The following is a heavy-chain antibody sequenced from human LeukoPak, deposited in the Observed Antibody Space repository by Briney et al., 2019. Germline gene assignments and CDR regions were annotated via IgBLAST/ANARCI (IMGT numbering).Heavy chain of an antibody. V-gene: IGHV3-7*01. Sequence: GGSLRLSCAASGFTFSTSWMTWVRQAPGKGLEWVANIKQDGSEKYYVDSVKGRFTISRDNAKNSLYLQMNSLRAEDTAVYYCARDYSSSFNFDYWGQGTLVTVSS. D-gene: IGHD6-6*01. CDR1: GFTFSTSW. CDR2: IKQDGSEK. J-gene: IGHJ4*02. CDR3: ARDYSSSFNFDY.